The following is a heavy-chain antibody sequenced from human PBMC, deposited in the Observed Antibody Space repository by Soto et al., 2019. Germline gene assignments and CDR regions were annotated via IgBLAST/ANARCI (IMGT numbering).Heavy chain of an antibody. V-gene: IGHV1-18*04. CDR2: ISAYNGNT. CDR3: ARDIQYCSGGSCLDYYYYGMDV. Sequence: ASVKVSCKASGYTFTSYGISWVRRAPGQGLEWMGWISAYNGNTNYAQKLQGRVTMTTDTSTSTAYMELRSLRSDDTAVYYCARDIQYCSGGSCLDYYYYGMDVWGQGTTVTGLL. J-gene: IGHJ6*02. CDR1: GYTFTSYG. D-gene: IGHD2-15*01.